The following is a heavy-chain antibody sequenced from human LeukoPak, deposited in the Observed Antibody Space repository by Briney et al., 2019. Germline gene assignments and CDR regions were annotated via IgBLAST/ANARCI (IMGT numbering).Heavy chain of an antibody. CDR3: AREGSGWFHSFDP. CDR2: ISYDGSNK. J-gene: IGHJ5*02. V-gene: IGHV3-30-3*01. Sequence: PGRSLRLSCAASGFTFSSYAMHWVRQAPGKGLEWVAVISYDGSNKYYADSVKGRFTISRDDSKNTLYLQMNSLRAEDTAVYYCAREGSGWFHSFDPWGQGTLVTVSS. CDR1: GFTFSSYA. D-gene: IGHD6-19*01.